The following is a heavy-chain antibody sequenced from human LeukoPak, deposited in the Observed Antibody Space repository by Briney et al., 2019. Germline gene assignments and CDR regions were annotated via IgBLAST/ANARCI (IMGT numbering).Heavy chain of an antibody. CDR1: GFTLSRYW. CDR2: INTDGSST. Sequence: GGSLRLSCVGSGFTLSRYWMHWVRQAPGKGLVWVSHINTDGSSTSYADSVKGRFTISRDNAENTLYLQMSSLRAEDTAVYYCARFGWVPPTHFDYWGQGTLVTVSS. CDR3: ARFGWVPPTHFDY. D-gene: IGHD3-10*01. J-gene: IGHJ4*02. V-gene: IGHV3-74*01.